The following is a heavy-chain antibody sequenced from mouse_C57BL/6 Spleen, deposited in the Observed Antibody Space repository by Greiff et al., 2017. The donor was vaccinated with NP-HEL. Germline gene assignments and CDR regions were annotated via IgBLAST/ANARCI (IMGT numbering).Heavy chain of an antibody. Sequence: QVQLKQSGAELVRPGASVKLSCKASGYTFTDYYINWVKQRPGQGLEWIARIYPGSGNTYYNEKFKGKATLTAEKSSSTAYMQLSSLTSEDSAVYFCARGGSGYDYAMDYWGQGTSVTVSS. CDR2: IYPGSGNT. J-gene: IGHJ4*01. CDR1: GYTFTDYY. D-gene: IGHD3-2*02. CDR3: ARGGSGYDYAMDY. V-gene: IGHV1-76*01.